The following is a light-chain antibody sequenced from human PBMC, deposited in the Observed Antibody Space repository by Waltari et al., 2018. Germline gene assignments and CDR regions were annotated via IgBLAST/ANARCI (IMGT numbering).Light chain of an antibody. V-gene: IGLV1-47*01. J-gene: IGLJ2*01. Sequence: QSVLTQPPSASGTPGQRVAVSCSGSTSNIGSSYVYWYQQLPGTAPKHLIFKSNERPSGVPDRCSGSKSGTSASLAISGLRSEDEGDYFCAAWDNSLSAVVFGGGTQLTVL. CDR1: TSNIGSSY. CDR3: AAWDNSLSAVV. CDR2: KSN.